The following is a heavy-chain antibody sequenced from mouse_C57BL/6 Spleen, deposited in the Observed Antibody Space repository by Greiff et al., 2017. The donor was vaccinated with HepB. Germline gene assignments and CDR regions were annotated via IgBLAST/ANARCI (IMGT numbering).Heavy chain of an antibody. Sequence: VQLQQSGPELVKPGASVKISCKASGYAFSSSWMNWVKQRPGKGLEWIGRIYPGDGDTNYNGKFKGKATLTADKSSSTAYMQLSSLTSEDSAVYFCAGVGATSWYFDVWGTGTTVTVSS. CDR1: GYAFSSSW. J-gene: IGHJ1*03. V-gene: IGHV1-82*01. CDR2: IYPGDGDT. D-gene: IGHD1-1*01. CDR3: AGVGATSWYFDV.